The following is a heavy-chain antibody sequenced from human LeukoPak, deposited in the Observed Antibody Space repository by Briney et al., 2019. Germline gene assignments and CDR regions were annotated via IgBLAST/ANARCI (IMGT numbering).Heavy chain of an antibody. CDR2: INHSGST. J-gene: IGHJ3*02. V-gene: IGHV4-34*01. D-gene: IGHD6-19*01. CDR1: GGSFSGYY. CDR3: ARGPRIAVAARVGRHAFDI. Sequence: PSETLSLTCAVYGGSFSGYYWSWIRQPPGKGLEWIGEINHSGSTNYNPSLKSRVTISVDTSKNQFSLKLSSVTAADTAVYYCARGPRIAVAARVGRHAFDIWGQGTMVTVSS.